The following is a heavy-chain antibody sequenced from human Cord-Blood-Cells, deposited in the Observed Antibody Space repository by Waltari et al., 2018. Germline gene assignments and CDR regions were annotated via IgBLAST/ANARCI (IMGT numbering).Heavy chain of an antibody. V-gene: IGHV1-2*02. CDR2: INPNSGGT. Sequence: QVQLVQSGAEVKKPGASVKVSCKASGYTFTGYYMHWVRQAPGQGLERMGWINPNSGGTNYAQKFQGRVTMTRDTSISTAYMELSRLRSDDTAVYYCARGSSIAAADDAFDIWGQGTMVTVSS. D-gene: IGHD6-13*01. CDR3: ARGSSIAAADDAFDI. J-gene: IGHJ3*02. CDR1: GYTFTGYY.